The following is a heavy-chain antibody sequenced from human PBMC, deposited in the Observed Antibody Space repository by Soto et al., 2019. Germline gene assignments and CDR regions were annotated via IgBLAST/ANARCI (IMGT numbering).Heavy chain of an antibody. D-gene: IGHD3-3*01. CDR3: ARDPGTYYDFWTRYYFDY. CDR2: SSISSSYI. Sequence: GSLRRSWAASRFTFSSYSMNWVRQAAGKGLKWVSSSSISSSYIYYADSVKGRFTISRDNAKNSLYLQMNSLRAEDTAVYYYARDPGTYYDFWTRYYFDYWGQGTLVTVS. V-gene: IGHV3-21*01. J-gene: IGHJ4*02. CDR1: RFTFSSYS.